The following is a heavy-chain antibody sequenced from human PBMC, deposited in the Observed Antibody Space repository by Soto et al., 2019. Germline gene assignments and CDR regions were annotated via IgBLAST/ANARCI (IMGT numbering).Heavy chain of an antibody. D-gene: IGHD4-17*01. CDR3: ARGTDMTTVTTRWFDP. CDR2: INHSGST. CDR1: GGSFSAYY. J-gene: IGHJ5*02. V-gene: IGHV4-34*01. Sequence: QVQLQQWGAGLLKPSETLSLTCAVYGGSFSAYYWSWIRQPPGKGLEWIGEINHSGSTNYNPSLKSRGTIAVDTSKNQFSLQLCSVTAADTAVYYCARGTDMTTVTTRWFDPWGQGTLVTVSS.